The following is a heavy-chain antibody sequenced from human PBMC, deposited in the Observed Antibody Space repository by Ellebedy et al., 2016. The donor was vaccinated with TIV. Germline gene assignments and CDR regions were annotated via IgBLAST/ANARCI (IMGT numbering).Heavy chain of an antibody. J-gene: IGHJ4*02. CDR2: IYHSGST. CDR3: ANTEKGLADPDY. CDR1: GYSISSGYY. Sequence: SETLSLTXTVSGYSISSGYYWGWIRQPPGKGLEWIGSIYHSGSTYYNPSLKSRVTISVDTSKNQFSLTLSSVTAADTAVYYCANTEKGLADPDYWGQGTLVTVSS. V-gene: IGHV4-38-2*02. D-gene: IGHD3-3*02.